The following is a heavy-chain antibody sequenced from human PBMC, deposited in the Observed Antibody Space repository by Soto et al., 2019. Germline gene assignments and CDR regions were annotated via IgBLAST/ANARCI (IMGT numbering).Heavy chain of an antibody. Sequence: GASGKVSCKASGYTFTSHDIHWVRQAPGQGLEWVGIINPSGGNTEYSQKFQGRVTMTTDPSTSTVYMDLSSLRSEDTAVYFCAIPGYPSDYVPLDHWGQGTLVTVSS. D-gene: IGHD3-10*02. J-gene: IGHJ4*02. CDR2: INPSGGNT. CDR3: AIPGYPSDYVPLDH. CDR1: GYTFTSHD. V-gene: IGHV1-46*01.